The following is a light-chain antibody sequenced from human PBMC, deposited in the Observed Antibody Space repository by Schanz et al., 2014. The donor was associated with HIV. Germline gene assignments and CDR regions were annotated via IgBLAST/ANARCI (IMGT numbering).Light chain of an antibody. CDR3: EQYNNRSPFT. Sequence: DIQMTQSPSTLSASVGDRITITCRASQSISEWLAWYQQKPGKAPKLLIYKASNLESGVPSRFSGSGSGTEFTLTISSLQPDDLATYYCEQYNNRSPFTFGQGTRLEIK. V-gene: IGKV1-5*03. CDR2: KAS. J-gene: IGKJ2*01. CDR1: QSISEW.